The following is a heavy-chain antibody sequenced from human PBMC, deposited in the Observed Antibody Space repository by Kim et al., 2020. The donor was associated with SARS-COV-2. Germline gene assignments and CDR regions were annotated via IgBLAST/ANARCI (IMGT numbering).Heavy chain of an antibody. CDR3: AKGPHYDFWSGYSLHY. CDR1: GFTFSSYG. V-gene: IGHV3-30*18. CDR2: ISYDGSNK. D-gene: IGHD3-3*01. Sequence: GGSLRLSCAASGFTFSSYGMHWVRQAPGKGLEWVAVISYDGSNKYYADSVKGRFTISRDNSKNTLYLQMNSLRAEDTAVYYCAKGPHYDFWSGYSLHYWGQGTLVTVSS. J-gene: IGHJ4*02.